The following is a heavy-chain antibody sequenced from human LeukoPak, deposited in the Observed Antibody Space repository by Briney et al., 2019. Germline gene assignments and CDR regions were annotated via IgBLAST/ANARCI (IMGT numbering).Heavy chain of an antibody. D-gene: IGHD6-13*01. CDR3: AKSGSSWPYFDY. CDR1: GFTFSSDA. CDR2: ISGSGGST. J-gene: IGHJ4*02. Sequence: GGSLRLSCAASGFTFSSDAMSWVRQAPGKGRKWGSAISGSGGSTYYADSVKGRFTISRDNSKNTLYLQMNSLRAEDTAVYYCAKSGSSWPYFDYWGQGTLVTVSS. V-gene: IGHV3-23*01.